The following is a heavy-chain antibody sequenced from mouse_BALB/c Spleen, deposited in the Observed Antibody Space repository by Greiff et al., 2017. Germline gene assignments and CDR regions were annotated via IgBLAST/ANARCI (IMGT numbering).Heavy chain of an antibody. CDR2: ISSGGSYT. CDR1: GFTFSSYG. J-gene: IGHJ2*01. Sequence: EVMLVESGGGLVKPGGSLKLSCAASGFTFSSYGMSWVRQTPDKRLEWVATISSGGSYTYYPDSVKGRFTISRDNAKNTLYLQMSSLKSEDTAMYYCARSYGSSLYYFDYWGQGTTLTVSS. D-gene: IGHD1-1*01. V-gene: IGHV5-6*03. CDR3: ARSYGSSLYYFDY.